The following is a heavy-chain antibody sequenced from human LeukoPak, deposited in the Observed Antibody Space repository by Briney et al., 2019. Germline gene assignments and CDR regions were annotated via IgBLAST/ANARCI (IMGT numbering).Heavy chain of an antibody. Sequence: GESLKISCQGSGYSFTSYWISWVRQMPGKGLEWMGRIDPSDSYTNYSPSFQGHVTISADKSISTTYLQWNSLEASDTAMYYCASLNSGSYYGLGFFDLWGRGTLVTVSS. CDR3: ASLNSGSYYGLGFFDL. V-gene: IGHV5-10-1*01. CDR2: IDPSDSYT. J-gene: IGHJ2*01. D-gene: IGHD1-26*01. CDR1: GYSFTSYW.